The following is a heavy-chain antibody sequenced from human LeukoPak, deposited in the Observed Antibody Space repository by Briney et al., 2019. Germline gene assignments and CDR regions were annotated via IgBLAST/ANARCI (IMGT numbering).Heavy chain of an antibody. V-gene: IGHV1-69*05. D-gene: IGHD1-26*01. CDR3: AISSPPPHRGSYYGCDY. CDR2: IIPIFGTA. J-gene: IGHJ4*02. Sequence: ASVKVSCKASGGTFSSYAISWVRQAPGQGLEWMEGIIPIFGTANYAQKFQGRVTITTDESTSTAYMELSSLRSEDTAVYYCAISSPPPHRGSYYGCDYWGQGTLVTVSS. CDR1: GGTFSSYA.